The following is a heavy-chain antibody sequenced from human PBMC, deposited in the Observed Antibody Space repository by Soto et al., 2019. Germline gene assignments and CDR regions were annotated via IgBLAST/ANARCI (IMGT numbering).Heavy chain of an antibody. Sequence: ASVKVSCKASGSTFPHYGISWVRQAPGQGLEWMGWISCNNGATNYAPKMQGRVTMTIDTSTDTAYMDLRSLTSDDTAVYFCARELKYFLVLGDWFDFWGQGTLVTVSS. CDR2: ISCNNGAT. CDR1: GSTFPHYG. J-gene: IGHJ5*01. D-gene: IGHD2-2*01. CDR3: ARELKYFLVLGDWFDF. V-gene: IGHV1-18*04.